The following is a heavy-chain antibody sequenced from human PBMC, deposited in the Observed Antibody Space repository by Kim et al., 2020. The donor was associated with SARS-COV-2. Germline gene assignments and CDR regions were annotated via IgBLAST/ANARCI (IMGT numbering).Heavy chain of an antibody. V-gene: IGHV3-7*01. D-gene: IGHD3-16*01. CDR3: AAGGATFDY. CDR2: IDPHGSEK. CDR1: GFTFSSYW. J-gene: IGHJ4*02. Sequence: GGSLRLSCAASGFTFSSYWMSWVRQAPGKGLEWVANIDPHGSEKYYVDSVKGRFTISRDNAKNSVYLHMNSLRAEDTAVYYCAAGGATFDYWGQGALSTV.